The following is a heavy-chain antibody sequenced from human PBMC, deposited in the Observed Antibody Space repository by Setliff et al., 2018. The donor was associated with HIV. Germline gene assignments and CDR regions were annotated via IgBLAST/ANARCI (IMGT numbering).Heavy chain of an antibody. J-gene: IGHJ4*02. CDR2: IYTSGNT. V-gene: IGHV4-61*09. D-gene: IGHD6-13*01. Sequence: PSETLALIGTGSGGSISSGNSYWRWIRQPAVKGLEWIGHIYTSGNTNYNPSLKSRVTISIDTSKNQFSLKLTSVTAADTAVYSCAREDALTQQFDSWGQGTLVTVS. CDR3: AREDALTQQFDS. CDR1: GGSISSGNSY.